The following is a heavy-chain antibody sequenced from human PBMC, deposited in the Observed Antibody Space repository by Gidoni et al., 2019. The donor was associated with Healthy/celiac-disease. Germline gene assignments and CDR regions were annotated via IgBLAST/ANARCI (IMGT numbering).Heavy chain of an antibody. Sequence: QVQLQESGPGLVKPSETLSLTCTVSGYSLSSGYYWGWVRQPPGKGLEWIGSIYQSGSTYYNPSLKSRVTISVDTSKNQFSLKLSSVTAADTAVYYCARETPVEWELPRGWFDPWGQGTLVTVSS. J-gene: IGHJ5*02. CDR1: GYSLSSGYY. D-gene: IGHD1-26*01. CDR2: IYQSGST. CDR3: ARETPVEWELPRGWFDP. V-gene: IGHV4-38-2*02.